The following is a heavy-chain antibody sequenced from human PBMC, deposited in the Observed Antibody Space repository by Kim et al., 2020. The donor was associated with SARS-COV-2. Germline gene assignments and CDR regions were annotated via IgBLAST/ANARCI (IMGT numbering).Heavy chain of an antibody. CDR2: INTNTGNP. D-gene: IGHD6-13*01. CDR1: GYTFTSYA. J-gene: IGHJ6*02. CDR3: ARDGSSWYPYYYGMDV. V-gene: IGHV7-4-1*02. Sequence: ASVKVSCKASGYTFTSYAMNWVRQAPGQGLEWMGWINTNTGNPTYAQGFTGRFVFSLDTSVSTAYLQISSLKAEDTAVYYCARDGSSWYPYYYGMDVWGQGTTVTVSS.